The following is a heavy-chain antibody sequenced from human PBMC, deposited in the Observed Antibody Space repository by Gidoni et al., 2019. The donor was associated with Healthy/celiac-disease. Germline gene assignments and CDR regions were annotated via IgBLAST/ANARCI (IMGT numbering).Heavy chain of an antibody. V-gene: IGHV1-69*01. J-gene: IGHJ4*02. CDR2: IIPIFGTA. D-gene: IGHD3-22*01. Sequence: QVQLVQSGAEVKKPGSSVKVSCKASGGTFSSYAISWVRQAPGQGLEWMGGIIPIFGTANYAQKFQGRVTITADESTSTAYMELSSLRSEDTAVYYCARDVTSPYYYDSSGSNEFAFDYWGQGTLVTVSS. CDR3: ARDVTSPYYYDSSGSNEFAFDY. CDR1: GGTFSSYA.